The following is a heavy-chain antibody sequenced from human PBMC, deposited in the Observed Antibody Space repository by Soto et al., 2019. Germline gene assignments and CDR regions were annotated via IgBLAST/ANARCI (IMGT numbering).Heavy chain of an antibody. V-gene: IGHV4-59*01. Sequence: QVQLQESGPGLVKASESLSLTCNVSGGSIRDYYWSWIRQPPGKGLEWIGYIHYSGSTTYNPSLNSRVTISVHTSKKQFSLRLSSVTGADTAVYYCARFYSYGSRSHWYFDLWGRGTLVSVSS. J-gene: IGHJ2*01. CDR2: IHYSGST. CDR1: GGSIRDYY. D-gene: IGHD5-18*01. CDR3: ARFYSYGSRSHWYFDL.